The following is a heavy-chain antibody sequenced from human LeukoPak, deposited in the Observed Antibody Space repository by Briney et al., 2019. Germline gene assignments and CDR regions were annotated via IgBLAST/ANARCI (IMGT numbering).Heavy chain of an antibody. D-gene: IGHD2-8*01. CDR2: ITSSSSYI. CDR3: ARSLLIVTDAFDI. CDR1: EFTSSTYS. V-gene: IGHV3-21*01. Sequence: GGSLRLSCAASEFTSSTYSMNWVRQAPGKGLEWVSSITSSSSYIYYGDSVKGRFTISRDNAKNSLYLQMNSLRAEDTAVYYCARSLLIVTDAFDIWGQGTMVTVSS. J-gene: IGHJ3*02.